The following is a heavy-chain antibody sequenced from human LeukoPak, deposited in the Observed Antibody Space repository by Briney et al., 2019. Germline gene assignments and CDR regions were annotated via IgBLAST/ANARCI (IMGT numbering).Heavy chain of an antibody. Sequence: KTSETLSLTCAVYGGSFSGYYWSWIRQPPGKGLEWIGEINHSGSTNYNPSLKSRVTISVDTSKNQFSLKLSSVTAADTAVYYCARRRVRGVINYWGQGTLVTVSP. D-gene: IGHD3-10*01. V-gene: IGHV4-34*01. CDR2: INHSGST. J-gene: IGHJ4*02. CDR1: GGSFSGYY. CDR3: ARRRVRGVINY.